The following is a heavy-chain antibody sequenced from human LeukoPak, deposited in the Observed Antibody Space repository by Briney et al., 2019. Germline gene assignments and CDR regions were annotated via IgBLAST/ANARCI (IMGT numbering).Heavy chain of an antibody. D-gene: IGHD3-10*01. CDR3: VGPDSQFDC. V-gene: IGHV3-21*01. J-gene: IGHJ4*02. Sequence: GGSLRLSCAASGFTFSDQSMNWVRQAPGKGLEWVSSISSNNLHIFYADSVRGRFTISRDNAKNSLYLQMNNLRAEDTAVYYCVGPDSQFDCWGQGTLVTVSS. CDR1: GFTFSDQS. CDR2: ISSNNLHI.